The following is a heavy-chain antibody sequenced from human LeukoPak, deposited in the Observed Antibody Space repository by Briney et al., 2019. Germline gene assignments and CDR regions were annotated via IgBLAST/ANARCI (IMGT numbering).Heavy chain of an antibody. D-gene: IGHD6-13*01. CDR2: ISSSSSYI. Sequence: GGSLRLSCAASGFTFSAYEMNWVRQAPGKGLEWVSSISSSSSYIYYADSVKGRFTISRDNAKNSLYLQMNSLRAEDTAVYYCARGYSSSWYWFDPWGQGTLVTVSS. V-gene: IGHV3-21*01. CDR1: GFTFSAYE. J-gene: IGHJ5*02. CDR3: ARGYSSSWYWFDP.